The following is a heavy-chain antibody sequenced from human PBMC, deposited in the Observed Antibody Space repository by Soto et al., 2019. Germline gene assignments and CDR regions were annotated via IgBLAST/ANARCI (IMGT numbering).Heavy chain of an antibody. CDR3: AGEMSGARGVWGDS. D-gene: IGHD3-10*01. CDR2: VYYSGVT. CDR1: GDSINSRSYY. V-gene: IGHV4-39*01. J-gene: IGHJ4*02. Sequence: QLQLQESGPGLVKPSETLSLTCTVSGDSINSRSYYWAWIRQPPGKGLEWIGSVYYSGVTYYNPSLKSRVTISLDPSKNQFSLKVTSVPAADTAVYYCAGEMSGARGVWGDSWGQGTQVIVSS.